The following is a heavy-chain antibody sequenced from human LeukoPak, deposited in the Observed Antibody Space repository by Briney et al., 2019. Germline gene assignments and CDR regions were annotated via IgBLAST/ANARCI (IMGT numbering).Heavy chain of an antibody. CDR1: GGSISDYY. D-gene: IGHD2-8*01. J-gene: IGHJ6*03. V-gene: IGHV4-4*07. CDR2: ISTSGNT. CDR3: ARGRVCSNGVCPYYYYYYMDV. Sequence: SETLSLTCTVSGGSISDYYWSWIRQPAGKGLEWIWPISTSGNTDYDSSLRSRVTISVDKSQNQFSLNLSSVTAADTAVYYCARGRVCSNGVCPYYYYYYMDVWGKGTTVTVSS.